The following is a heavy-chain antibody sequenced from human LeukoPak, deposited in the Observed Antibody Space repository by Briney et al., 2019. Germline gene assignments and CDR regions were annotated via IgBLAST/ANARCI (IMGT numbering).Heavy chain of an antibody. CDR3: ARRAGVRGVIGYYFDY. J-gene: IGHJ4*02. CDR2: IRYDGSNK. CDR1: GFTFSSYG. V-gene: IGHV3-30*02. D-gene: IGHD3-10*01. Sequence: GGSLRLSCAASGFTFSSYGMHWVRQAPGKGLEWVAFIRYDGSNKYYADSVKGRFTISRDNSKNTLYLQMNSLRAEDTAVYYCARRAGVRGVIGYYFDYWGQGTLVTVSS.